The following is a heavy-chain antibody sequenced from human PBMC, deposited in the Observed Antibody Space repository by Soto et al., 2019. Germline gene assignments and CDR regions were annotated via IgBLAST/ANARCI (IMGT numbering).Heavy chain of an antibody. CDR2: MTSDSKTT. V-gene: IGHV3-48*01. CDR1: GFNFNIYS. Sequence: GGSLRLSCITSGFNFNIYSMNWVRQAPGKGLEWVSYMTSDSKTTHYAGSIKGRFTISRENAKNSVFLQMNSLRAEDTALYYCTRGVEYGFDFWGQGTMVTVSS. D-gene: IGHD3-3*01. CDR3: TRGVEYGFDF. J-gene: IGHJ3*01.